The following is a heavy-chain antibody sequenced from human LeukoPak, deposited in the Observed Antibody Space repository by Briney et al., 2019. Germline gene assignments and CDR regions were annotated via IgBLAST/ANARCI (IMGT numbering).Heavy chain of an antibody. CDR2: FSSSATAT. CDR3: ARGGDRTVTTKYDY. J-gene: IGHJ4*02. CDR1: GFTFSDYY. V-gene: IGHV3-11*01. Sequence: GGSLRLSCVASGFTFSDYYMSWVRQAPGKGLEWVSYFSSSATATYYAGSVKGRFTISRDSAKNSLYLQMNSLRVEDTAVYYCARGGDRTVTTKYDYWGQGTLVTVSS. D-gene: IGHD4-11*01.